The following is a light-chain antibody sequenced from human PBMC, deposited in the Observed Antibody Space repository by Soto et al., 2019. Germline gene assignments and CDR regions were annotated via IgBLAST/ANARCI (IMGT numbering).Light chain of an antibody. CDR1: QSVLYSSNNKNY. J-gene: IGKJ2*01. Sequence: DIVMTQSPDSLAVSLGERATINCKSSQSVLYSSNNKNYLTWYQQKPGQPPKLLIYWASTRESGVPDRFSGSGSGTDFTLIISILQAEDVAVYYSQQYYSTPYTFGQGTKLEIK. CDR3: QQYYSTPYT. V-gene: IGKV4-1*01. CDR2: WAS.